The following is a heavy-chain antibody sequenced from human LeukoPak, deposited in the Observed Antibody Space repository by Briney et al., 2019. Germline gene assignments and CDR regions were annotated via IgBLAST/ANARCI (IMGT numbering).Heavy chain of an antibody. CDR3: ARHRGDYYDSSGSFDY. D-gene: IGHD3-22*01. CDR2: TYYTGST. V-gene: IGHV4-39*01. Sequence: SETLSLTCTVSGGSISNNNYYWGWTRQPPGKGLEWIGNTYYTGSTYYDPSLRSRVTVSVDTSKNQFSLKLSSVTAADTAVYYCARHRGDYYDSSGSFDYWGQGTLVTVSS. CDR1: GGSISNNNYY. J-gene: IGHJ4*02.